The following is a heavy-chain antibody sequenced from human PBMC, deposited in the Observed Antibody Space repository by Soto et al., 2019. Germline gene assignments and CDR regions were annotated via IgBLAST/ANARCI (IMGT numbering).Heavy chain of an antibody. J-gene: IGHJ6*02. CDR2: ISYDGSNK. CDR3: ARDEMTAARLGDAYYYYYGMDV. CDR1: GFTFSSYA. D-gene: IGHD6-6*01. Sequence: GGSLRLSCAASGFTFSSYAMHWVRQAPGKGLEWVAVISYDGSNKYYADSVKGRFTISRDNSKNTLYLQMNSLRAEDKAVYYCARDEMTAARLGDAYYYYYGMDVWGQGTTVTVSS. V-gene: IGHV3-30-3*01.